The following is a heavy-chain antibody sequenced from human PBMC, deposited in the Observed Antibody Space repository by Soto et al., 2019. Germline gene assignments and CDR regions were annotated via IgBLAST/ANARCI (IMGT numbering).Heavy chain of an antibody. CDR1: GGSISSYY. CDR3: ARDTGAGYSSGSRYFDY. CDR2: IYYSGST. Sequence: PSETLSLTCTVSGGSISSYYWSWIRQPPGKGLEWIGYIYYSGSTNYNPSLKSRVTISVDTSKNQFSLKLSPVTAADTAVYYCARDTGAGYSSGSRYFDYWGQGTLVTVSS. J-gene: IGHJ4*02. D-gene: IGHD6-19*01. V-gene: IGHV4-59*01.